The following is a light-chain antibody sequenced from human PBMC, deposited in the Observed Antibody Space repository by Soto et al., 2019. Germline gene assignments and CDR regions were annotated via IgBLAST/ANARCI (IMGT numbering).Light chain of an antibody. V-gene: IGKV3-20*01. Sequence: DIGLTKKKGTLSLSPGERATLSCRASQSVSNNYLAWYQQKPGQAPRLLIYGASNRATGIPDGFSGSGSGTDFTLTISRLEPEDFAVYYSLQSGISGTFAQ. CDR3: LQSGISGT. CDR1: QSVSNNY. J-gene: IGKJ1*01. CDR2: GAS.